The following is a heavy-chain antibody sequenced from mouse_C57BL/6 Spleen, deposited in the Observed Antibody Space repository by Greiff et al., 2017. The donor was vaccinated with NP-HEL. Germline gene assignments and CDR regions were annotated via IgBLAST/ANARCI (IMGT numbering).Heavy chain of an antibody. J-gene: IGHJ2*01. D-gene: IGHD1-1*01. CDR2: IHPNSGST. Sequence: VQLQQPGAELVKPGASVKLSCKASGYTFTSYWMHWVKQRPGQGLEWIGMIHPNSGSTNYNEKFKSKATLTVDKSSSTAYMQLSSLTSEDSAVYYCARWGTTVVGFDYWGKGTTLTVSS. V-gene: IGHV1-64*01. CDR3: ARWGTTVVGFDY. CDR1: GYTFTSYW.